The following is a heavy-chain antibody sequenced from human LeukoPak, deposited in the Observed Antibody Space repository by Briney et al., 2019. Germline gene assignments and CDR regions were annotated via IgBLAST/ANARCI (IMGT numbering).Heavy chain of an antibody. J-gene: IGHJ5*02. Sequence: SETLSLTCAVYGGSFSGYYWSWIRQPPGKGLEWLGEINHSGSTNYNPSLKNRVTISVDTSKNQFSLKLSSVTAADTAVYYCARGRRNFWSGYYVNWFDPWGQGTLVTVSS. D-gene: IGHD3-3*01. CDR1: GGSFSGYY. CDR2: INHSGST. CDR3: ARGRRNFWSGYYVNWFDP. V-gene: IGHV4-34*01.